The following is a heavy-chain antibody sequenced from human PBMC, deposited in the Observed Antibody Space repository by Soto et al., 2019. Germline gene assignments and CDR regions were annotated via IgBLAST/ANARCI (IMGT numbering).Heavy chain of an antibody. CDR3: ARGSGSYYNSFDYYGMDV. V-gene: IGHV3-21*01. D-gene: IGHD3-10*01. Sequence: EVQLVESGGGLVKPGGSLRLSCAASGFTFSSYSMNWVRQAPGKGLEWVSSISSSSSYIYYADSVKGRFTISRDNAKNSLYLQMNSLRAEDTAVYYCARGSGSYYNSFDYYGMDVWGQGTTVTVSS. CDR2: ISSSSSYI. CDR1: GFTFSSYS. J-gene: IGHJ6*02.